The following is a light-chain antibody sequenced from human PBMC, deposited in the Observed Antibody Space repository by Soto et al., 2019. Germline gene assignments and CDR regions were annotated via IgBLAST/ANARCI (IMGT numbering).Light chain of an antibody. CDR2: SNN. CDR3: AAWDDSLNGVV. CDR1: SSNIGSNT. V-gene: IGLV1-44*01. Sequence: QSVLTQPPSASGTPGQRVTISCSGSSSNIGSNTVNWYQQLPGTAPKLLIYSNNQRPSGVPDRFSGSKSGSSASLAISGLLSEDEADYSCAAWDDSLNGVVFGGVTKLTVL. J-gene: IGLJ2*01.